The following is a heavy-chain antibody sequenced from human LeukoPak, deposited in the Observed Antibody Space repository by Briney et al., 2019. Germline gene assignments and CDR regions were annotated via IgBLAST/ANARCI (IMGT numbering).Heavy chain of an antibody. CDR1: GFTFSSFG. CDR2: IRYDGSNK. Sequence: GGSLRLSCAASGFTFSSFGMHWVRQAPGKGLEWVAFIRYDGSNKYYADSVKGRFTISRDNAKNSLYLQMNSLRAEDTAAYYCARDTSPGYSSGWYSLWGRGTLVTVSS. D-gene: IGHD6-19*01. CDR3: ARDTSPGYSSGWYSL. V-gene: IGHV3-30*02. J-gene: IGHJ2*01.